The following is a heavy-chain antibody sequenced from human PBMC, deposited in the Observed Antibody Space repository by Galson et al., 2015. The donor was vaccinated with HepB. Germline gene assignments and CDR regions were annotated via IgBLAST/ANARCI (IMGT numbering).Heavy chain of an antibody. Sequence: SETLSLTCTVSGASIRRNSYYWGWIRQPPGKGLEWIGSIYYSGSTYYNPSLKGRVTMSVDTSKSRFSLRLTSVTAADAAVYFCARHELVTKFDSWGQGTLVTVSS. J-gene: IGHJ4*02. CDR3: ARHELVTKFDS. V-gene: IGHV4-39*01. CDR2: IYYSGST. D-gene: IGHD3-9*01. CDR1: GASIRRNSYY.